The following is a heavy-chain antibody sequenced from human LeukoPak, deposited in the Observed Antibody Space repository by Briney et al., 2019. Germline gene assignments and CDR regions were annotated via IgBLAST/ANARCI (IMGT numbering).Heavy chain of an antibody. CDR2: INPNSGGT. J-gene: IGHJ4*02. CDR1: GYTFTGYY. CDR3: ARLWSGTAPFDY. D-gene: IGHD2-21*02. Sequence: ASVKVSCKASGYTFTGYYMHWVRQAPGQGLEWMGWINPNSGGTNYAQKFQGRVTMTRDTSISTAYMELSRLRSDDTAVYYCARLWSGTAPFDYWGQGTLVIVSS. V-gene: IGHV1-2*02.